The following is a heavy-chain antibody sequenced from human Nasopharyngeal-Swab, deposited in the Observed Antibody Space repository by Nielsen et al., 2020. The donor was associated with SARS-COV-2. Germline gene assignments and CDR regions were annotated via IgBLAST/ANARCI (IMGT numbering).Heavy chain of an antibody. J-gene: IGHJ4*02. CDR3: ARGGSGSYLPIY. V-gene: IGHV1-3*01. CDR2: INAGNGNT. Sequence: WVGQAPGQRLEWMGWINAGNGNTKYSQKFQGRVTITRDTSASTAYMELSSLRSEDTAVYYCARGGSGSYLPIYWGQGTLVTVSS. D-gene: IGHD1-26*01.